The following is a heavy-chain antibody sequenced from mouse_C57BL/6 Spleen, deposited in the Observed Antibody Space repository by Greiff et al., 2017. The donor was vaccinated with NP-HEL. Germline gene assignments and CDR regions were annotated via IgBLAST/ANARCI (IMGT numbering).Heavy chain of an antibody. CDR1: GYAFSSSW. CDR3: AREDYSNLDY. Sequence: QVQLQQSGPELVKPGASVKISCKASGYAFSSSWMNWVKQRPGKGLEWIGRIYPGDGDTNYNGKFKGKATLTADKSSSTAYMQLSSLTSEDSAVYCCAREDYSNLDYWGKGTTLTVSS. D-gene: IGHD2-5*01. V-gene: IGHV1-82*01. J-gene: IGHJ2*01. CDR2: IYPGDGDT.